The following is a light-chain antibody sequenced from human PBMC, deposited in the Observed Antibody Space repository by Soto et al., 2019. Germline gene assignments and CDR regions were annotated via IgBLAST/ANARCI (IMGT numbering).Light chain of an antibody. CDR1: QSVSSY. Sequence: EIVLTQSPATLSSFPGDRVTLSCRASQSVSSYLAWYQQRPGQAPRLLIFDTSNRATDIPARFSGSGSGTDFTLTISGLEPEDFAVYYCQQRTNRPPITFGQGTRLEIK. CDR3: QQRTNRPPIT. J-gene: IGKJ5*01. V-gene: IGKV3-11*01. CDR2: DTS.